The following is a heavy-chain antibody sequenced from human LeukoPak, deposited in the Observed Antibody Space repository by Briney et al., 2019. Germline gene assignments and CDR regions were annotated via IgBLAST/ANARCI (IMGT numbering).Heavy chain of an antibody. CDR2: IKQDGSEK. CDR3: ARLYDGSAYHADHFDY. Sequence: GGTLRLSCAASGFTFSNHGMNWVRQAPGKGLEWVANIKQDGSEKYYVDSVKGRFTISRDNAKNSLYLQMNSLRAEDTAVYYCARLYDGSAYHADHFDYWGQGTLVIVSS. J-gene: IGHJ4*02. D-gene: IGHD3-22*01. CDR1: GFTFSNHG. V-gene: IGHV3-7*01.